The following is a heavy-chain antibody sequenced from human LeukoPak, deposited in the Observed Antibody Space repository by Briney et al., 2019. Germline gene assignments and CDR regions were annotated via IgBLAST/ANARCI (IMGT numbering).Heavy chain of an antibody. Sequence: SVKVSCKASGGTFSSYATSWVRQGPGQGLEWMGGIIPIFGTANYAQKFQGRVTITADESTSTAYMEPSSLRSEDTAVYYCARGYGSGSPFDYWGQGTLVTVSS. D-gene: IGHD3-10*01. CDR3: ARGYGSGSPFDY. J-gene: IGHJ4*02. V-gene: IGHV1-69*13. CDR2: IIPIFGTA. CDR1: GGTFSSYA.